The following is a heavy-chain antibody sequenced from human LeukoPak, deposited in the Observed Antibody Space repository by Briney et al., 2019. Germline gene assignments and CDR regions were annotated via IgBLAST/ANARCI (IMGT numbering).Heavy chain of an antibody. CDR3: ASLGCSSTSCPDW. V-gene: IGHV4-34*01. CDR2: INHSGST. J-gene: IGHJ4*02. Sequence: SETLSLTCAVYGGSFSGYYWSWIRQPPGKGLEWIGEINHSGSTNYNPSLKSRVTISVDTSKNQFSLKLSSVTAADTAVYYCASLGCSSTSCPDWWGQGTLVTVSS. D-gene: IGHD2-2*01. CDR1: GGSFSGYY.